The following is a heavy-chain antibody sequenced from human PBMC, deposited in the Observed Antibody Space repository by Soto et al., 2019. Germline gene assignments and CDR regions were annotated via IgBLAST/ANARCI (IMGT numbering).Heavy chain of an antibody. Sequence: EVQLLESGGGLVQPGGSLRLSCVASGFTLSSYAMGWVRQAPGKGLQWVSAISASGGSAYYADSVEGRFNISRDNSKNTLYRQMNSVRAEDTAVYYCAKVRLSSSWYRDLDYWGQGTLVTVSS. V-gene: IGHV3-23*01. D-gene: IGHD6-13*01. CDR3: AKVRLSSSWYRDLDY. CDR2: ISASGGSA. CDR1: GFTLSSYA. J-gene: IGHJ4*02.